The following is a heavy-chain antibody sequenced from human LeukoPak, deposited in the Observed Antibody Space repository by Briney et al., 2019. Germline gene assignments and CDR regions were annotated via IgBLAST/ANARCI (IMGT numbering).Heavy chain of an antibody. D-gene: IGHD3-10*01. V-gene: IGHV1-2*02. CDR2: INPNSGAI. CDR3: ARGLLRESKGFDP. Sequence: ASVKVSCKTSGYTFTANYIHWVRQAPGQGLEWMGWINPNSGAITYAQKFQGRVTVTRDTSINTVYMDLNSLRSDDTAMYYCARGLLRESKGFDPWGQGTLVTVSS. J-gene: IGHJ5*02. CDR1: GYTFTANY.